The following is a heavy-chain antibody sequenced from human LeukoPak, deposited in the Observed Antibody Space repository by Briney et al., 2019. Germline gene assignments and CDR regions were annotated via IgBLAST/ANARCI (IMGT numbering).Heavy chain of an antibody. CDR3: ARGIRITMVRGVLYYFDY. V-gene: IGHV4-34*01. J-gene: IGHJ4*02. CDR1: GGSFSGYY. Sequence: SETLSLTCAVYGGSFSGYYWGWIRQPPGKGLEWIGEINHSGSTNYNPSLKSRVTISVDTSKNQFSLKLSSVTAADTAVYYCARGIRITMVRGVLYYFDYWGQGTLVTVSS. D-gene: IGHD3-10*01. CDR2: INHSGST.